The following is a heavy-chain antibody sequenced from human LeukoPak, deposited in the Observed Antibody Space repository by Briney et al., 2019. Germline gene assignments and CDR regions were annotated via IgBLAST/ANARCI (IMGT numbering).Heavy chain of an antibody. J-gene: IGHJ4*02. CDR3: ARVGSRIVGATKILDY. CDR2: INPNSGGT. V-gene: IGHV1-2*02. CDR1: GYTFTGYY. D-gene: IGHD1-26*01. Sequence: ASVKVSCKASGYTFTGYYMHWVRQAPGQGLEWMGWINPNSGGTNYAQKFQGRVTMTRDTSISTAYMELSRLRSDDTAVYYCARVGSRIVGATKILDYWGQGTLATVSS.